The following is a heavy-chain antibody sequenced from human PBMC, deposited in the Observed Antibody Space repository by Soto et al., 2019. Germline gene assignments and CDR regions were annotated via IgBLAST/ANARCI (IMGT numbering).Heavy chain of an antibody. D-gene: IGHD3-10*01. V-gene: IGHV3-30*18. CDR3: AKAPYYYGSGSYYNADYFDY. Sequence: QVQLVESGGGVVQPGRSLRLSCAASGFTFSSYGMHWVRQAPGKGLEWVAVISYDGSNKYYADSVKGRFTISRDNSKNTPYLQMNSLRAEDTAVYYCAKAPYYYGSGSYYNADYFDYWGQGTLVTVSS. CDR2: ISYDGSNK. J-gene: IGHJ4*02. CDR1: GFTFSSYG.